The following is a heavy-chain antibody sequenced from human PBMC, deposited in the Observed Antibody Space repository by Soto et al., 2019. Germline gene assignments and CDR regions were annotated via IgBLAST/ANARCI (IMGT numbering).Heavy chain of an antibody. CDR1: GGSISSSSYY. CDR2: IYYSGST. J-gene: IGHJ4*02. CDR3: VRWTSCGGACYWLDY. V-gene: IGHV4-39*01. D-gene: IGHD2-21*02. Sequence: SETLSLTCTVSGGSISSSSYYWGWIRQPPGKGLEWIGSIYYSGSTYYNPSLKSRVTISVDTSKNQFFLRLSSVTAADTAVYYCVRWTSCGGACYWLDYWGQGTLVTVSS.